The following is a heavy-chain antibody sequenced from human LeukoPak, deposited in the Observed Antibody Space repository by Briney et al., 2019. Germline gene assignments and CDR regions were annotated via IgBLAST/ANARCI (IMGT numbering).Heavy chain of an antibody. D-gene: IGHD2-21*01. Sequence: GESLKISCKASGYSFTTYWIGWVRQMPGKGLECMANIYPGDSDTRYSPSFQGQVTISADRSFSTVYLQWYSLQASDTAVYYCVRVDRADCGRPRCSSGSRALDVWGQGTMVTVSS. CDR3: VRVDRADCGRPRCSSGSRALDV. J-gene: IGHJ3*01. CDR2: IYPGDSDT. V-gene: IGHV5-51*01. CDR1: GYSFTTYW.